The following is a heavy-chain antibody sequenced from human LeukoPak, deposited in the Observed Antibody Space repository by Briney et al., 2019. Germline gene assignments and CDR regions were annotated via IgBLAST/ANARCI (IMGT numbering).Heavy chain of an antibody. Sequence: GGSLRLSCAASGFTFSSYAMHWVRQATGKGLEWVAVISYDGSNKYYADSVKGRFTISRDNSKNTLYLQMNSLRAEDTAVYYCARAPGVTYFDYWGQGTLVTVSS. CDR3: ARAPGVTYFDY. J-gene: IGHJ4*02. CDR2: ISYDGSNK. CDR1: GFTFSSYA. D-gene: IGHD2-21*02. V-gene: IGHV3-30*04.